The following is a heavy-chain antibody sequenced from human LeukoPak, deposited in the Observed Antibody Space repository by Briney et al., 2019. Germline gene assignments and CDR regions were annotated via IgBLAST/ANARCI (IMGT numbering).Heavy chain of an antibody. CDR2: ISSDGSAT. CDR1: GFTFSSYA. D-gene: IGHD3-9*01. V-gene: IGHV3-23*01. J-gene: IGHJ4*02. Sequence: GGSLRLSCAGSGFTFSSYAMSWVRQAPGKGLVWVSRISSDGSATYNADPARGRFTISRDNAKNTLYLQMNSLRAEDTAVYYCAKYYYDIFYFDYWGQGTLVTVSS. CDR3: AKYYYDIFYFDY.